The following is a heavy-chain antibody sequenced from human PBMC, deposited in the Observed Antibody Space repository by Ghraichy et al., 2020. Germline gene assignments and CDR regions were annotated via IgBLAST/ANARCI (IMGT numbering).Heavy chain of an antibody. CDR1: GYTFTSYG. Sequence: ASVKVSCKASGYTFTSYGISWVRQAPGQGLEWMGWISAYNGNTNYAQKLQGRVTMTTDTSTSPAYMELRSLRSDDTAVYYCARASEVTTGDWFDPWGQGTLVTVSS. CDR2: ISAYNGNT. V-gene: IGHV1-18*01. CDR3: ARASEVTTGDWFDP. D-gene: IGHD4-17*01. J-gene: IGHJ5*02.